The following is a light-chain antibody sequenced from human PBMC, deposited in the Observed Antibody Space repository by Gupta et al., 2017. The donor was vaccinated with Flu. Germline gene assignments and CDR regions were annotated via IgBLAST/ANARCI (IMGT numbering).Light chain of an antibody. CDR3: QQRSNWPIT. J-gene: IGKJ5*01. V-gene: IGKV3-11*01. CDR1: QSVSSY. Sequence: EIVLTHSPATLSLSPGERATLSCRASQSVSSYLAWYQQKPGQAPRLLIYDASNRATGIPARFSGSGSGTDFTLTSSSLEPEDFAVDYCQQRSNWPITFGQGTRLEIK. CDR2: DAS.